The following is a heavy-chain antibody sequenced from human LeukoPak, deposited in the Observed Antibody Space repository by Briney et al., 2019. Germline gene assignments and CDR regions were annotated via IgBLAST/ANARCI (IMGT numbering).Heavy chain of an antibody. CDR1: GYTFSSYG. CDR3: ARSRLATITAGPFDY. CDR2: ISGDNGRT. J-gene: IGHJ4*02. Sequence: GASVKVSCKASGYTFSSYGITWVRQAPGQGLEWMGWISGDNGRTKYAQNFQGRVTMTTDTSTSTAYMELRSLRSDDTAIYFCARSRLATITAGPFDYWGQETLVAVSS. D-gene: IGHD5-12*01. V-gene: IGHV1-18*01.